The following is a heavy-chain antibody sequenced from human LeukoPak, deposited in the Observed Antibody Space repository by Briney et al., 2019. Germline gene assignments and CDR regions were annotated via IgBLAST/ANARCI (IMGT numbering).Heavy chain of an antibody. CDR1: GSTVSSIH. CDR2: IKQDGSEK. Sequence: GGSLRLSCAASGSTVSSIHMSWVRQAPGKGLEWVANIKQDGSEKYYVDSVKGRFTISRDNAKNSLYLQMNSLRAEDTAVYYCARDRAAAGTRWFDPWGQGTPVTVSS. J-gene: IGHJ5*02. D-gene: IGHD6-13*01. V-gene: IGHV3-7*01. CDR3: ARDRAAAGTRWFDP.